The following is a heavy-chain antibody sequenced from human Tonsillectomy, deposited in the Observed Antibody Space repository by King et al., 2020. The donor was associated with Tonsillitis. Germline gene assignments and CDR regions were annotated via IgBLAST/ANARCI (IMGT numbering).Heavy chain of an antibody. CDR1: GFTFSSHA. Sequence: VQLVESGGGLVQPGGSLRLSCSASGFTFSSHAMHWVRQAPGKGLEYVSAISSNGGSTYYADSVKGRFTISRDNSKNTLYLQMSSLRVEDTAVFYCVKLTYNYGSALPYWGQGTLVTVSS. CDR2: ISSNGGST. V-gene: IGHV3-64D*06. J-gene: IGHJ4*02. CDR3: VKLTYNYGSALPY. D-gene: IGHD3-10*01.